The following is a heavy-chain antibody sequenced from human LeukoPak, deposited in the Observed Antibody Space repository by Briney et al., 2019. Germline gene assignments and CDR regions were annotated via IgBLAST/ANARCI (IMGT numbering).Heavy chain of an antibody. CDR3: TRRSDPYYYGSGSYYYFDY. CDR1: GFPFSGSA. Sequence: SGWSLRLSCAASGFPFSGSAIHWVRQASGKGLEWVGRIRSTANSYATAYAVSVNGRFTISRDDSKNTAYLQMNSLKTEDTAVYYCTRRSDPYYYGSGSYYYFDYWGQGTLVTVSS. J-gene: IGHJ4*02. D-gene: IGHD3-10*01. CDR2: IRSTANSYAT. V-gene: IGHV3-73*01.